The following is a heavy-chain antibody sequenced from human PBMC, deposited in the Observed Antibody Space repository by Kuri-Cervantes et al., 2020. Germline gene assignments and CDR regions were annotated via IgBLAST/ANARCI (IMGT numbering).Heavy chain of an antibody. J-gene: IGHJ6*03. CDR1: GGSVSSGSYY. CDR2: IYYSGST. D-gene: IGHD3-9*01. V-gene: IGHV4-61*01. Sequence: SETLSLTCTVSGGSVSSGSYYWSWIRQPPGKGLEWIGYIYYSGSTNYNPSLKSRVTISVDTSKNQFSLKLSSVTAADTAVYYCARVHETYDILTGHPSDYPDYYYYYMDVWGKGTTVTVSS. CDR3: ARVHETYDILTGHPSDYPDYYYYYMDV.